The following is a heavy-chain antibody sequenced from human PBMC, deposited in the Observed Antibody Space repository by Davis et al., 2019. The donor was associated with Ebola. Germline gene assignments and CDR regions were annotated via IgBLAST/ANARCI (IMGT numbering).Heavy chain of an antibody. J-gene: IGHJ6*02. CDR2: IYYSGST. V-gene: IGHV4-59*12. CDR1: GGSISSYY. D-gene: IGHD4-11*01. CDR3: ARASPTVTYYYYGMDV. Sequence: MPSETLSLTCTVSGGSISSYYWSWIRQPPGKGLEWIGYIYYSGSTNYNPSLKSRVTISVDTSKNQFSLKLSSVTAADAAVYYCARASPTVTYYYYGMDVWGQGTTVTVSS.